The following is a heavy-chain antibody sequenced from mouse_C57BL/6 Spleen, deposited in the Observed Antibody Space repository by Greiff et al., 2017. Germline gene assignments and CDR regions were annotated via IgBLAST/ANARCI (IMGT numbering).Heavy chain of an antibody. CDR1: GYSITSGYY. D-gene: IGHD2-3*01. CDR3: ARDRNDGYFLWWYFDV. Sequence: EVQLQQSGPGLVKPSQSLSLTCSVTGYSITSGYYWNWIRQFPGNKLEWMGFISYDGSNNYNPSLKNRISITRDTSKNQFFLKLNSVTTEDTATYYCARDRNDGYFLWWYFDVWGTGTTVTVSS. CDR2: ISYDGSN. J-gene: IGHJ1*03. V-gene: IGHV3-6*01.